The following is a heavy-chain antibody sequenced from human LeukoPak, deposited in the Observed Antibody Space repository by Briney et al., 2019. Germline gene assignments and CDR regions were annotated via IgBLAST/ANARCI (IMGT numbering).Heavy chain of an antibody. CDR3: ARAYSSSWYGFYPDYYYGMDV. V-gene: IGHV1-2*02. J-gene: IGHJ6*02. Sequence: ASVKVSCKASGYTFTGYYMHWVRQAPGQGLEWMGWINPNSGGTNYAQKFQGRVTMTRDTSISTAYMELSRLRSDDTAVYYCARAYSSSWYGFYPDYYYGMDVWDQGTTVTVSS. CDR2: INPNSGGT. CDR1: GYTFTGYY. D-gene: IGHD6-13*01.